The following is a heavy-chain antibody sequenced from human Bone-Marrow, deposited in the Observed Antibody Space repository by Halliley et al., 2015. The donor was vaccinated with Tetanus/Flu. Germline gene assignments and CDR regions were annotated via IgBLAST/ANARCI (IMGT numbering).Heavy chain of an antibody. Sequence: AASGFTFISYSMNWVRQAPGKGLEWVSSISTSGSYIYYADSVKGRFTISRDNAKNSVYLQMNSLRAEDTAIYYCAGAALAVAGTSYFFDYWGQGTLVTVSS. CDR3: AGAALAVAGTSYFFDY. D-gene: IGHD6-19*01. CDR1: GFTFISYS. V-gene: IGHV3-21*01. CDR2: ISTSGSYI. J-gene: IGHJ4*02.